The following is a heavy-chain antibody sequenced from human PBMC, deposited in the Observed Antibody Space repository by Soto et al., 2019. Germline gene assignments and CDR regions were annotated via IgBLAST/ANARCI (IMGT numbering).Heavy chain of an antibody. D-gene: IGHD2-2*01. CDR1: GDTFTRYY. CDR2: INPNSGDT. V-gene: IGHV1-2*06. J-gene: IGHJ4*02. Sequence: QVQLEQSGAEVKEPGASVRVSCKLSGDTFTRYYIHWVRQAPGQGLEWMGRINPNSGDTKYAQSFKGRVTMTRDTSINTAYMELSRLRSDDTAVYYCVRGGGSSFFDYWGQGILVTVSS. CDR3: VRGGGSSFFDY.